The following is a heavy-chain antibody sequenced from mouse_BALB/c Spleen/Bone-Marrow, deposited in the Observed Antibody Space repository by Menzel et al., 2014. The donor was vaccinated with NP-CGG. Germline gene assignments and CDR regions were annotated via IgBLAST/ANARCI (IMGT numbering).Heavy chain of an antibody. CDR2: INPYNDGT. J-gene: IGHJ3*01. V-gene: IGHV1-14*01. CDR3: ARDGDYDWFPY. D-gene: IGHD2-4*01. Sequence: EVQLQQSGPELVKPGASVKMSCKASGYTFTSYVMHWVKQKPGQGLEWIGHINPYNDGTKYNENFKGKATLTSDKSSSTAYMEFSSLTPEDSAVYYCARDGDYDWFPYWGQGTLVTVSA. CDR1: GYTFTSYV.